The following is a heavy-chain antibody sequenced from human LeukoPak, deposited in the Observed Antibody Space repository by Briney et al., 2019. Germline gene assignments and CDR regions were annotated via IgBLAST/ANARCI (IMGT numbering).Heavy chain of an antibody. V-gene: IGHV3-7*01. D-gene: IGHD2-2*01. Sequence: PGGSLRLSCAASGFTFNSYWMSWVRQAPGKGLEWVANIKQDGSEKYYVDSVKGRFTISRDNAKNSLYLQMNSLRAEDTAVYYCARDCSSTSCPDDAFDIWGQGTMVTVSS. CDR1: GFTFNSYW. CDR3: ARDCSSTSCPDDAFDI. J-gene: IGHJ3*02. CDR2: IKQDGSEK.